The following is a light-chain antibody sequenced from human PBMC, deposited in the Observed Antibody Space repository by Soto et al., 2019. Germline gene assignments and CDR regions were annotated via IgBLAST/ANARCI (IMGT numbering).Light chain of an antibody. Sequence: IQMPQSPSTLSASVGARVTITCRASQSINAWLAWYQQKPGKAPKLLIYDVSTLDSGVPSRFSGSASGTEFTLTISSLESDDFATYYCQQYHRYSTFGQGTKVDI. V-gene: IGKV1-5*01. CDR1: QSINAW. CDR2: DVS. CDR3: QQYHRYST. J-gene: IGKJ1*01.